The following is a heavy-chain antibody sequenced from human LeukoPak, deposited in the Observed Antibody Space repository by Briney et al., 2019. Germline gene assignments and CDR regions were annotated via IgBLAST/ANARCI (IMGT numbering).Heavy chain of an antibody. CDR1: GGSISSSNW. V-gene: IGHV4-4*02. CDR3: ARDRGSSDTFDY. D-gene: IGHD6-13*01. J-gene: IGHJ4*02. Sequence: RSETLSLTCTVSGGSISSSNWWSWVRQPPGKGLEWIGEIYHSGSTNYNPSLKSRVTISVDKSKNQFSLKLSSVTAADTAVYYCARDRGSSDTFDYWGQGTLVTVSS. CDR2: IYHSGST.